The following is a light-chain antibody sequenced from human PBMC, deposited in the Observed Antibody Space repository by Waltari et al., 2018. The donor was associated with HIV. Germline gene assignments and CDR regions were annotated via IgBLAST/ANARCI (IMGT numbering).Light chain of an antibody. Sequence: DIQMTQSPSSVAASVGDRATITCLASQVISTWLAWYQQKPGKAPKLLLYAASSLQSGVPSWFSGSGSGTDFTLTISSLQPEDFATYYCQQANSFPPVTFGPGTKVDIK. V-gene: IGKV1-12*01. CDR3: QQANSFPPVT. CDR1: QVISTW. J-gene: IGKJ3*01. CDR2: AAS.